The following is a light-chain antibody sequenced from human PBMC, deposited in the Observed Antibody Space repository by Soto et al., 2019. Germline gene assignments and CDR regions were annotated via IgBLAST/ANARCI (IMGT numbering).Light chain of an antibody. J-gene: IGKJ1*01. CDR1: QSISSW. CDR3: QQYNSYSPT. Sequence: DIQMTQSPSTLSASVGDRVTITCRASQSISSWLAWYQQKPGKAPKLLIYDASSLESGVPSRFSGSGSGTECTLTIISLQPDDFATYYCQQYNSYSPTFGQGTKVEIK. V-gene: IGKV1-5*01. CDR2: DAS.